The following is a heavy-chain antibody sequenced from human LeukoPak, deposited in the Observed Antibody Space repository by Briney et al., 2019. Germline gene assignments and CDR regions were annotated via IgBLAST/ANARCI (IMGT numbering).Heavy chain of an antibody. D-gene: IGHD5-24*01. Sequence: SETLSLTCTVSGGSISSSSHYWGWIRQPPGKGLEWIGRIHYSGSTYYNPSLKSRVTISVDTSKSQFSLKLSSVTAADTAVYYCARGAEMATMGSIGWFDPWGQGTLVTVSS. J-gene: IGHJ5*02. CDR1: GGSISSSSHY. V-gene: IGHV4-39*01. CDR2: IHYSGST. CDR3: ARGAEMATMGSIGWFDP.